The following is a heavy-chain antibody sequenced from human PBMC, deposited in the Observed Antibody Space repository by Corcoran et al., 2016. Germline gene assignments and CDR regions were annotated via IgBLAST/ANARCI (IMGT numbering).Heavy chain of an antibody. V-gene: IGHV3-48*04. Sequence: EVQLVESGGGLVQPGGSLRLSCAASGFTFSSYSMNWVRQAPGKGREWVSYISSSSSTIYYADSVKGRFTISRDNAKNSLYLQMNSLRAEDTAVYYWARDALGGMGRGVQWYFDYWGQGTLVTVSS. CDR3: ARDALGGMGRGVQWYFDY. J-gene: IGHJ4*02. CDR1: GFTFSSYS. CDR2: ISSSSSTI. D-gene: IGHD3-10*01.